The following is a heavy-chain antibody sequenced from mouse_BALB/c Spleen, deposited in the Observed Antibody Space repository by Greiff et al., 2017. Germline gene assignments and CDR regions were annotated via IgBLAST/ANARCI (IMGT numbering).Heavy chain of an antibody. CDR2: INPDSSTI. J-gene: IGHJ4*01. CDR1: GFDFSRYW. Sequence: EVKLQESGGGLVQPGGSLKLSCAASGFDFSRYWMSWVRQAPGKGLEWIGEINPDSSTINYTPSLKDKFIISRDNAKNTLYLQMSKVRSEDTALYYCARGGYYGYYAMDYWGQGTSVTVSS. CDR3: ARGGYYGYYAMDY. V-gene: IGHV4-1*02. D-gene: IGHD1-1*01.